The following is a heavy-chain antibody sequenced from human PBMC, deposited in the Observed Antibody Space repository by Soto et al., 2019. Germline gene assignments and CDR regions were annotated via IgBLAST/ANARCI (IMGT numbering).Heavy chain of an antibody. J-gene: IGHJ5*02. CDR3: ARRHLAVAVSPWFDP. Sequence: QVTLKESGPVLVKPTETLTLRCTVSGLSITDSEMGVSWIRQPPGQPLEWLAHIDSIGEKSYRTLLKSRLAISKDTSKSQIGLTMTNMDPADTATYYCARRHLAVAVSPWFDPWGQGIPVTVSS. V-gene: IGHV2-26*01. CDR1: GLSITDSEMG. D-gene: IGHD6-19*01. CDR2: IDSIGEK.